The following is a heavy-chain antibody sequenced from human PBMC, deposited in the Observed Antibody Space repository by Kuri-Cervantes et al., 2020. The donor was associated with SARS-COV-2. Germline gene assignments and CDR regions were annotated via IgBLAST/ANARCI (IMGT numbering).Heavy chain of an antibody. CDR3: ARSPLGVVAHHWFDP. D-gene: IGHD3-3*01. Sequence: SVKVSCKASGGTFSSYAISWVRQAPGQGLEWMGGIIPIFGTANYAQKFQGRVTITTDESTSTAYMELSSLRSEDTAVYYCARSPLGVVAHHWFDPWGQGTLVTVSS. V-gene: IGHV1-69*05. J-gene: IGHJ5*02. CDR1: GGTFSSYA. CDR2: IIPIFGTA.